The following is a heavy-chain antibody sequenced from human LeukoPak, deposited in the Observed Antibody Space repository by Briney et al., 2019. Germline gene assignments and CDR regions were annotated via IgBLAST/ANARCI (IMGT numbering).Heavy chain of an antibody. CDR1: GFTFSSYA. D-gene: IGHD3-3*01. CDR2: ISGSGGST. Sequence: GGSLRLSCAASGFTFSSYAMSWVRQAPGKGLEGVSAISGSGGSTYYADSVKGRFTISRDNSKNTLYLQMNGKRAENTAVYCCAKGHRSRRSITIFGVVINPMDVWGQGTTVTVSS. V-gene: IGHV3-23*01. J-gene: IGHJ6*02. CDR3: AKGHRSRRSITIFGVVINPMDV.